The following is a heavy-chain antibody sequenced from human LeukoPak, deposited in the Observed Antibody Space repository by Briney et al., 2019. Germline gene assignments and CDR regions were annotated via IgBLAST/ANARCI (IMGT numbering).Heavy chain of an antibody. CDR2: ITSSSSYT. V-gene: IGHV3-11*06. CDR1: GFTFSDYQ. CDR3: AKGSTSGFYYFDY. D-gene: IGHD5-12*01. Sequence: GGSLRLSCAASGFTFSDYQMSWIRQAPGKGLEWVSFITSSSSYTNYADSVKGRFTISRDNAKKSLYLQMDSLRPEDTAVYYCAKGSTSGFYYFDYWGQGTLVTVSS. J-gene: IGHJ4*02.